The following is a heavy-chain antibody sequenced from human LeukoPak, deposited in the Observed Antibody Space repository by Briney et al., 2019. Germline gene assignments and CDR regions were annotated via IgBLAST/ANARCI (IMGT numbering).Heavy chain of an antibody. V-gene: IGHV3-74*01. CDR2: INSDGSST. CDR1: GFTFSSYW. CDR3: ARDFSAVDYYDSSGYYPYYYYGMDV. Sequence: PGGSLRLSCAASGFTFSSYWMHWVRQAPGKGLVWVSRINSDGSSTSYADSVKGRFTISRDNAKNTLYLQMNSLRAEDTAVYYRARDFSAVDYYDSSGYYPYYYYGMDVWGQGTTVTVSS. D-gene: IGHD3-22*01. J-gene: IGHJ6*02.